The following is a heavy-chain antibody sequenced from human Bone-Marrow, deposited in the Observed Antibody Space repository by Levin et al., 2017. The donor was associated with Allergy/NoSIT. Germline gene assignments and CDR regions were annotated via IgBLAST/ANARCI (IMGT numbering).Heavy chain of an antibody. V-gene: IGHV1-2*02. D-gene: IGHD2-8*02. J-gene: IGHJ3*02. Sequence: ASVKVSCKASGYTFTDHFFHWVRQAPGQGLEWMGWINPKTGGTNYAQKFQGKVTMTRDTSVSTAYMELSRLTSDDMGIYYCARGGGTWSCDIWGQGTMVTVSS. CDR1: GYTFTDHF. CDR3: ARGGGTWSCDI. CDR2: INPKTGGT.